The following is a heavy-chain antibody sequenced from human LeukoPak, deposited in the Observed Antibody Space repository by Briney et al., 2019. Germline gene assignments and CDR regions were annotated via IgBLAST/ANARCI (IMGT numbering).Heavy chain of an antibody. CDR2: INWNGGST. Sequence: PGGSLRLSCAASGFSFSSYWMNWFRQPPGKGLEWVSGINWNGGSTGYADSVKGRFTISRDNAKNSLYLQMNSLRAEDTALYYCAGGDRNGWYFDYWGQGTLVTVSS. CDR1: GFSFSSYW. V-gene: IGHV3-20*04. D-gene: IGHD6-19*01. CDR3: AGGDRNGWYFDY. J-gene: IGHJ4*02.